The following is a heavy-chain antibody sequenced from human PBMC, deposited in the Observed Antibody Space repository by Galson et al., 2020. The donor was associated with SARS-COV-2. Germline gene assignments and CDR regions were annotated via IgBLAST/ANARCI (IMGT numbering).Heavy chain of an antibody. Sequence: SETLSLTCSVSGGSISSNTYYWGWIRQPPGKGLEWIGSIYYSGSTYYNPSLKSRVTISIDTSKNQFSLKVTSVTAADTAVYYCARRRPGYTGYYFDYWGQGILVTVSS. CDR2: IYYSGST. V-gene: IGHV4-39*01. CDR3: ARRRPGYTGYYFDY. CDR1: GGSISSNTYY. D-gene: IGHD5-12*01. J-gene: IGHJ4*02.